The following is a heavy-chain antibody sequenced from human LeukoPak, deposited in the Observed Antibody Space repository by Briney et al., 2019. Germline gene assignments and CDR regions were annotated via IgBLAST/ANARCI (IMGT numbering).Heavy chain of an antibody. CDR3: ASGWHQNTLYYYYYLGV. V-gene: IGHV1-69*05. J-gene: IGHJ6*03. Sequence: SVKVSCKASGGTFSNYTVSCVRQAPGQGLEWMGGIIPIFRTPDYAQKFQGRVTITTDESTSTAYMELSGLRSEDTAVYYCASGWHQNTLYYYYYLGVWGKGTSVTVSS. D-gene: IGHD6-19*01. CDR1: GGTFSNYT. CDR2: IIPIFRTP.